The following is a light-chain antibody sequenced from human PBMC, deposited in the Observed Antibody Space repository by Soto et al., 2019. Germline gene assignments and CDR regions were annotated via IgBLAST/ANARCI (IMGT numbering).Light chain of an antibody. CDR3: QQYNYFWA. CDR2: DAS. V-gene: IGKV1-5*01. J-gene: IGKJ1*01. CDR1: QSISSW. Sequence: DIQMTQSPSTLSASVGDRVTITCRASQSISSWLAWYQQKPGKAPKLLIYDASNLESGVPSRFSGGESGTEFSLTISSRQPDDFATYYCQQYNYFWAFGQGTRVEIK.